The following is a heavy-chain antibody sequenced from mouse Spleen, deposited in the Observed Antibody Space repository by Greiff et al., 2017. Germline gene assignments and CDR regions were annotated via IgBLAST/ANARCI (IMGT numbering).Heavy chain of an antibody. CDR1: GYAFSSYW. J-gene: IGHJ4*01. D-gene: IGHD2-3*01. Sequence: QVQLQQSGAELVKPGASVKISCKASGYAFSSYWMNWVKQWPGKGLEWIGQIYPGDGDTNYNGKFKGKATLTADKSSSTAYMQLSSLTSEDSAVYFCARQPVNDGYPRDYAMDYWGQGTSVTVSS. CDR3: ARQPVNDGYPRDYAMDY. V-gene: IGHV1-80*01. CDR2: IYPGDGDT.